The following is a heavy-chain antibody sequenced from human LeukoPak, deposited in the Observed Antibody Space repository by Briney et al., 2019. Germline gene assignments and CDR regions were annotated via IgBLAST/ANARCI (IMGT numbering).Heavy chain of an antibody. CDR1: GFTFSSYA. D-gene: IGHD4-17*01. V-gene: IGHV3-23*01. CDR2: ISGIGGST. Sequence: SGGSLRLSCAASGFTFSSYAMTWVRQPPGKGLEWVSAISGIGGSTYYADSVKGRLTISRDNSKNTLYLQMNSLRAEDTAVYYCAKEGDYGYWYFDLWGRGTLVTVSS. J-gene: IGHJ2*01. CDR3: AKEGDYGYWYFDL.